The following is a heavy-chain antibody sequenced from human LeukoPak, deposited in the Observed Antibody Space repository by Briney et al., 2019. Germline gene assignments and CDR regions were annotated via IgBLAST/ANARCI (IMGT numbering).Heavy chain of an antibody. CDR1: GYTFTSYD. CDR3: ARALGYCSGGSCYRYYFDY. V-gene: IGHV1-8*01. CDR2: INPNSGNT. D-gene: IGHD2-15*01. J-gene: IGHJ4*02. Sequence: GASVKVSCKASGYTFTSYDINWVRQATGQGLEWMGWINPNSGNTGYAQKFQGRVTMTRNTSISTAYMELSSLRSEDTAVYYCARALGYCSGGSCYRYYFDYWGQGTLVTVSS.